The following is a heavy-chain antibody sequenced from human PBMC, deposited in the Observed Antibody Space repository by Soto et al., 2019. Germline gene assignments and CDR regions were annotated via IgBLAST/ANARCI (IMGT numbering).Heavy chain of an antibody. V-gene: IGHV3-7*01. CDR1: GFTFSSSW. D-gene: IGHD5-12*01. CDR3: ARDPAPVGYRGLDV. Sequence: GGSLRLSCAASGFTFSSSWMTWVRQAPGKGLAWVANIKEDGSEKYYVDSVKGRFTISRDNTNESLYLQMNSLRAEDTAVYYCARDPAPVGYRGLDVWGQGTTVTVSS. CDR2: IKEDGSEK. J-gene: IGHJ6*02.